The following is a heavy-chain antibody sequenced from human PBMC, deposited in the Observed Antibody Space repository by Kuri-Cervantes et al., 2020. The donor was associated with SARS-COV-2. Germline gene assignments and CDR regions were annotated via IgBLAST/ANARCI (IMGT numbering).Heavy chain of an antibody. D-gene: IGHD3-3*01. CDR3: ARVVVWSGYYFDY. Sequence: SETLSLTCTVSGGSLISESYYWSWIRQPPGKGLEWIGYIYYSGSTNYNPSLKSRVTISVDTSKNQFSLKLSSVTAADTAVYYCARVVVWSGYYFDYWGQGTLVTVSS. J-gene: IGHJ4*02. CDR1: GGSLISESYY. CDR2: IYYSGST. V-gene: IGHV4-61*01.